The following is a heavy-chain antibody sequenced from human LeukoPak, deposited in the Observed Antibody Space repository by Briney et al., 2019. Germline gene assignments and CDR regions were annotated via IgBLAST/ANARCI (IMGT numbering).Heavy chain of an antibody. J-gene: IGHJ5*02. CDR2: INPNSGGT. V-gene: IGHV1-2*02. CDR1: GYTFTGYY. Sequence: GASVKVSCKASGYTFTGYYMHWVRQAPGQGLEWMGWINPNSGGTNYAQKFQGRVTMTRDTSISTAYMELSRLRSDDTAVYYCARVPLGRLPLSNWFDPWGQGTLVTVSS. CDR3: ARVPLGRLPLSNWFDP. D-gene: IGHD5-18*01.